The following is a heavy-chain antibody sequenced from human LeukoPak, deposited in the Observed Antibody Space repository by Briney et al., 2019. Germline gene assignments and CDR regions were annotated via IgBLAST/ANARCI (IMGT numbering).Heavy chain of an antibody. J-gene: IGHJ4*02. CDR1: GYTFPGYY. Sequence: ASVKVSCKASGYTFPGYYMHWVRQAPGQGLEWMGWINPNSGGTNYAQKFQGRVTITRDTSISTAYMELSRLRSDDTAVYYCAREHSSSSGKVFDYWGQGTLVTVSS. V-gene: IGHV1-2*02. D-gene: IGHD6-6*01. CDR3: AREHSSSSGKVFDY. CDR2: INPNSGGT.